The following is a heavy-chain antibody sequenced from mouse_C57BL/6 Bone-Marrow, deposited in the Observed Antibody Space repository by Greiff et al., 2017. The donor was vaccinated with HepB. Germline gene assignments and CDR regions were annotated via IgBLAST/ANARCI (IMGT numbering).Heavy chain of an antibody. CDR1: GFNIKDDY. CDR3: TTPLITTVPLMDY. D-gene: IGHD1-1*01. V-gene: IGHV14-4*01. CDR2: IDPENGDT. J-gene: IGHJ4*01. Sequence: EVQLQQSGAELVRPGASVKLSCTASGFNIKDDYMHWVKQRPEQGLEWIGWIDPENGDTEYASKFQGKATITADTSSNTAYLQLSSLTSEDTAVYYCTTPLITTVPLMDYWGQGTSVTVSS.